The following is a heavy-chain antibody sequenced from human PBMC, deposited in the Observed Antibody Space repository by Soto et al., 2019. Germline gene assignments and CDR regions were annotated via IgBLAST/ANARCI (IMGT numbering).Heavy chain of an antibody. CDR3: ARKKTYSSGWYSYYGMAV. Sequence: WIRQHPGKGLEWIGYIYYSGSTYYNPSLKSRVTISVDTSKNQLSLKLSPVTAADTAVFYCARKKTYSSGWYSYYGMAVWGQGTTVTV. D-gene: IGHD6-19*01. V-gene: IGHV4-31*02. J-gene: IGHJ6*02. CDR2: IYYSGST.